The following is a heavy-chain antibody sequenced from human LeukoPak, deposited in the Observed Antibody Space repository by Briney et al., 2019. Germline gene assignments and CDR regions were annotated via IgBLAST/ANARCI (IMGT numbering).Heavy chain of an antibody. J-gene: IGHJ4*02. Sequence: GGSLRLSCAASGFIFKTYWMIWVRRPPGKGLEWVANINQDGSEKYYVDSVKGRFTVSRDNAKNSLYLQLNSLRAEDTAVYYCGTRAYWGQGTLVTVSS. CDR2: INQDGSEK. V-gene: IGHV3-7*01. CDR1: GFIFKTYW. CDR3: GTRAY.